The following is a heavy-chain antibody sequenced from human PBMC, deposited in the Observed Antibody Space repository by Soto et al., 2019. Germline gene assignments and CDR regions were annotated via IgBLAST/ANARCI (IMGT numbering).Heavy chain of an antibody. CDR2: IESSSSYI. Sequence: EVQLVEYGGGLVKPGGSLKLSCAASGFIFSTYGMIWVRQAPGQGLEWVSSIESSSSYIYYSDSVKGRFTISRDNAKNSLYLQMNSLRAEDTAVYYCARVDGYTYPNDYWGQGTLVTVSS. D-gene: IGHD5-12*01. J-gene: IGHJ4*02. CDR1: GFIFSTYG. V-gene: IGHV3-21*01. CDR3: ARVDGYTYPNDY.